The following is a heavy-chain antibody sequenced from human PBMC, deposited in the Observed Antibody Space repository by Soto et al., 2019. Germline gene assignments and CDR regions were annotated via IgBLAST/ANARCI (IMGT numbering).Heavy chain of an antibody. D-gene: IGHD1-26*01. J-gene: IGHJ6*02. V-gene: IGHV4-4*07. CDR1: GGSISSYY. CDR2: IYTSGST. CDR3: ARGEPRPPPSLYYYYGMDV. Sequence: SSETLSLTCTVSGGSISSYYWSWIRQPAGKGLEWIGRIYTSGSTNYNPSLKSRVTMSVDTSKNQFSLKLGSVTAADTAVYYCARGEPRPPPSLYYYYGMDVWGQGTTVTVSS.